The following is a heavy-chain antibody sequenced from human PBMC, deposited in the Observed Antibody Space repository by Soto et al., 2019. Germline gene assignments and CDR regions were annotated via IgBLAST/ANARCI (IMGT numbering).Heavy chain of an antibody. D-gene: IGHD3-16*02. CDR1: GGSISSSSYY. CDR3: ARHDGGFMITFGGVIVSSNFDY. J-gene: IGHJ4*02. V-gene: IGHV4-39*01. Sequence: TLSLTCTVSGGSISSSSYYWGWIRQPPGKGLEWIGSIYYSGSTYCNPSLKSRVTISVDTSKNQFSLKLSSVTAADTAVYYCARHDGGFMITFGGVIVSSNFDYWGQGTLVTVSS. CDR2: IYYSGST.